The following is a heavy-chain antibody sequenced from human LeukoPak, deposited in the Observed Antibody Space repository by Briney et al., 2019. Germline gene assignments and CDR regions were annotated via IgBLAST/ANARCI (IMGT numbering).Heavy chain of an antibody. CDR3: ARTGRGSSGCYSYYYYYLDV. CDR2: INPNSGGT. D-gene: IGHD6-19*01. J-gene: IGHJ6*03. Sequence: ASVKVSCKASGYTFTGYYMHWVRQAPGQGLEWMGWINPNSGGTNYAQKFQGRVTMTRDTSISTAYMELSRLRSDDTAVYYCARTGRGSSGCYSYYYYYLDVWGKGTTVTVSS. V-gene: IGHV1-2*02. CDR1: GYTFTGYY.